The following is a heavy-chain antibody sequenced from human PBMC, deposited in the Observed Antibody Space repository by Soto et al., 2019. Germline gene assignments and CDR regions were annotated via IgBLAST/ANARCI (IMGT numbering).Heavy chain of an antibody. CDR1: GGSISSGDYY. D-gene: IGHD3-10*01. Sequence: PSETLSLTCTVSGGSISSGDYYWSWIRQPPRKGLEWIGYIYYSGSTYYNPSLKSRVTISVDTSKNQFSLKLSSVTAADTAVYYCARDHGSGSYSLGYWGQGTLVTVSS. CDR2: IYYSGST. CDR3: ARDHGSGSYSLGY. V-gene: IGHV4-30-4*01. J-gene: IGHJ4*02.